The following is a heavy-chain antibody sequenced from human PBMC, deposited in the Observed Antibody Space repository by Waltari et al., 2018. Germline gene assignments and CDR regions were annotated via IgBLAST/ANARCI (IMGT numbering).Heavy chain of an antibody. CDR1: GGTFSSYA. D-gene: IGHD2-15*01. V-gene: IGHV1-69*01. J-gene: IGHJ5*02. CDR2: IIPIFGTA. Sequence: QVQLVQSGAEVKKPGSSVKVSCKASGGTFSSYAISWVRQDPGQGLEWMGGIIPIFGTANYSQKFQGRVTITADESTSTAYMELSSLRSEDTAVYYCARGGRLRSSGGPGWFDPWGQGTLVTVSS. CDR3: ARGGRLRSSGGPGWFDP.